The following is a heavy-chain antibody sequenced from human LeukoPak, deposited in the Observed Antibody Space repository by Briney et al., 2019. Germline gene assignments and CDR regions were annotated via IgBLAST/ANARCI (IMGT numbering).Heavy chain of an antibody. CDR3: ARGVFGELEKLMFQH. V-gene: IGHV1-46*01. D-gene: IGHD3-10*02. J-gene: IGHJ1*01. Sequence: ASVTVSYTASGYTFTIYYIHWVRQAPGHELEWMGIIDPSGGSTSYPQKFQDRVTMTRDTSTSTVYMELSSLKSDDTAIYYCARGVFGELEKLMFQHGGQGTLVTVS. CDR1: GYTFTIYY. CDR2: IDPSGGST.